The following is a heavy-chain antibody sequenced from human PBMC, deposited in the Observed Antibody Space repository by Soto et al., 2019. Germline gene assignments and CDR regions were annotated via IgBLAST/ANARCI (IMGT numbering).Heavy chain of an antibody. D-gene: IGHD6-19*01. CDR2: ISSSSSYI. CDR3: ARPPRGYSSGWRMGYYGMDV. Sequence: EVQLVESGGGLVKPGGSLRLSCAASGFTFSSYSMNWVRQAPGKGLEWVSSISSSSSYIYYADSVKGRFTISRDNAKNSLYLQMNSLRAEDTAVYYCARPPRGYSSGWRMGYYGMDVWGQGTTVTVSS. J-gene: IGHJ6*02. CDR1: GFTFSSYS. V-gene: IGHV3-21*01.